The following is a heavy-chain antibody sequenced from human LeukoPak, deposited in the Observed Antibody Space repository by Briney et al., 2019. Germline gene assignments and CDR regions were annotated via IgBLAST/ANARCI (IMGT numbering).Heavy chain of an antibody. CDR3: ARHRTAMVTAIDY. Sequence: SETLSLTCTVSGGSISSGDYYWSWIRQPPGKGLEWIGSIYYSGSTYYNPSLKSRVTISVDTSKNQFSLKLSSVTAADTAVYYCARHRTAMVTAIDYWGQGTLVTVSS. CDR2: IYYSGST. D-gene: IGHD5-18*01. V-gene: IGHV4-39*01. CDR1: GGSISSGDYY. J-gene: IGHJ4*02.